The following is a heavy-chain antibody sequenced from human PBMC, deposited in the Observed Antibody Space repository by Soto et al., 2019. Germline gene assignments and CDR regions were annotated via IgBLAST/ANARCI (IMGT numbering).Heavy chain of an antibody. V-gene: IGHV4-31*03. J-gene: IGHJ5*02. CDR1: GGSISSGGYY. CDR2: IDYSGST. CDR3: ARSSYDSSGTAADP. D-gene: IGHD3-22*01. Sequence: QVQLQESGPGLVKPSQTLSLTCTVSGGSISSGGYYWRWIRQHPGKGLEWIGYIDYSGSTYYNPSLTSRVTISVDTSKNPFSLKLISVTAADTAVYYCARSSYDSSGTAADPWGQGTMVTVSS.